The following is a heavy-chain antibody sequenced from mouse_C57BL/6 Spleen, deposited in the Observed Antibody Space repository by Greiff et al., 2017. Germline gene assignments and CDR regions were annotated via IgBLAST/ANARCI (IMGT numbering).Heavy chain of an antibody. CDR1: GYTFTSYW. V-gene: IGHV1-52*01. CDR2: IDPSDSDT. Sequence: QVQLQQPGAELVRPGSSVKLSCKASGYTFTSYWMHWVKQRPIQGLEWIGNIDPSDSDTHYNQKFKDKATLTVDKSSSTAYMQLSSLTSEDSAVYYCARLGYDGAMDYWGKGTSVTVSS. D-gene: IGHD2-2*01. J-gene: IGHJ4*01. CDR3: ARLGYDGAMDY.